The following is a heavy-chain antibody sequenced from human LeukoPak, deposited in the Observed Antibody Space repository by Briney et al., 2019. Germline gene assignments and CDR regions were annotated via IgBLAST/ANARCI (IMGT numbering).Heavy chain of an antibody. CDR2: ISYDGSNK. Sequence: PGRSLRLSCAASGFTFSSYAMHWVRQAPGKGLEWVAVISYDGSNKYYADSVKGRFTISRDNSKNTLYLQMNSLRAEDTAVYYCAGQFMDVWGQGTTVTVSS. CDR1: GFTFSSYA. V-gene: IGHV3-30-3*01. CDR3: AGQFMDV. D-gene: IGHD4-11*01. J-gene: IGHJ6*02.